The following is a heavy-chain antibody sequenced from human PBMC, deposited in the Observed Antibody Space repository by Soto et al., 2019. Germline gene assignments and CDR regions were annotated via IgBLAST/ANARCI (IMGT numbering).Heavy chain of an antibody. CDR1: GFTFSRDG. D-gene: IGHD4-17*01. CDR3: AKERATTTAFDY. CDR2: ITDNGGST. V-gene: IGHV3-23*01. Sequence: PGGSLRLSCAASGFTFSRDGMSWVRQAPGKGLGWVSLITDNGGSTYYADSVKGRFTISRDNTKNTLFLQMNSLRAEDTAVYYCAKERATTTAFDYWGQGALVTVSS. J-gene: IGHJ4*02.